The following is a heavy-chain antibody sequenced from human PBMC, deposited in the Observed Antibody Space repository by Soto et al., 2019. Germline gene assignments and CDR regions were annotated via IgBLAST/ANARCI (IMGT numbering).Heavy chain of an antibody. CDR3: AIDPYSSSAVV. CDR2: IIPILGIA. Sequence: QVQLVQSGAEVKKPGSSVKFSCKASGGTFSSYTISWVRQAPGQGLEWMGRIIPILGIANYAQKFQGRVTITADKSTSTAYMELSSLRSEDTAVYYCAIDPYSSSAVVWGQGTLVTVSS. D-gene: IGHD6-13*01. CDR1: GGTFSSYT. J-gene: IGHJ4*02. V-gene: IGHV1-69*08.